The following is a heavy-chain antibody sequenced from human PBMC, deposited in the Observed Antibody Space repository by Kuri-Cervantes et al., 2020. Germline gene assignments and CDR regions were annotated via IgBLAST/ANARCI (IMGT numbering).Heavy chain of an antibody. CDR1: GFTFSSYA. J-gene: IGHJ4*02. Sequence: GESLKISCAASGFTFSSYAMHWVRQAPGKGLEWVAVISYDGSNKYYADSVKGRFTISRDNSKNTLYLQMNSLRAEGTAVYYCARVGDTAMVIDWGQGTLVTVSS. CDR3: ARVGDTAMVID. V-gene: IGHV3-30-3*01. CDR2: ISYDGSNK. D-gene: IGHD5-18*01.